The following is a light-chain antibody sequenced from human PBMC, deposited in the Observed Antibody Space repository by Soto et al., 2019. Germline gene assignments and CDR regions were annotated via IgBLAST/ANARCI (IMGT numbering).Light chain of an antibody. CDR3: QQYSASPRT. Sequence: EIVLTQSPGTLSLSPGDRATLSCRASQTVTGNYLAWYHQTPGQSPRLLIHSASSRATGIPDRISASGTGADFTRTIGRLEPEDFAVYYCQQYSASPRTFGQGTKVDIK. J-gene: IGKJ1*01. CDR1: QTVTGNY. CDR2: SAS. V-gene: IGKV3-20*01.